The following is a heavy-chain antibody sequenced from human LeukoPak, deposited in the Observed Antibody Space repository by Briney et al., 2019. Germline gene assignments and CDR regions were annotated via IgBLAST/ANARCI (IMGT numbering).Heavy chain of an antibody. V-gene: IGHV3-23*01. CDR3: AQHLAATPTFEGLGWFDP. Sequence: GGSLRLSCAASGFPFSSYAMSWVRQAPGKGLEWVSAISGSGGSTYYADSVKGRFTISRDNSKNTLSRQMNSLRAAHTPVYSCAQHLAATPTFEGLGWFDPWGQATLVTVSS. J-gene: IGHJ5*02. D-gene: IGHD3-16*01. CDR2: ISGSGGST. CDR1: GFPFSSYA.